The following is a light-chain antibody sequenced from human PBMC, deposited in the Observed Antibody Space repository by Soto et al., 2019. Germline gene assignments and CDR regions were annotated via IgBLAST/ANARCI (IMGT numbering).Light chain of an antibody. Sequence: QSVLTQPPSASGTPRQRVTISCSGSSSNIGSNTVNWYQQLPGTAPKLLIYSNNQRPSGVPDRFSGSKSGTSASLAISGLQSEDEGDYYCAAWDDSMNGFYVFGTGTKVTVL. CDR3: AAWDDSMNGFYV. J-gene: IGLJ1*01. V-gene: IGLV1-44*01. CDR1: SSNIGSNT. CDR2: SNN.